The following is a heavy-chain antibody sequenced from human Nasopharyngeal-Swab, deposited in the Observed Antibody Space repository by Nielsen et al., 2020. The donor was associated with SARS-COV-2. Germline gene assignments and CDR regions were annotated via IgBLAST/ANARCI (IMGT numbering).Heavy chain of an antibody. CDR1: GTYV. V-gene: IGHV1-18*01. CDR3: ARDCSTSSCHLV. Sequence: ASVKVSCKTSGTYVISWFRQAPGQGLEWVGRISPYNSKANYAQNIQGRVTMTTDTSTSTAYMELSSLRSDDTAVYYCARDCSTSSCHLVWGQGTLVTVSS. CDR2: ISPYNSKA. D-gene: IGHD2-2*01. J-gene: IGHJ4*02.